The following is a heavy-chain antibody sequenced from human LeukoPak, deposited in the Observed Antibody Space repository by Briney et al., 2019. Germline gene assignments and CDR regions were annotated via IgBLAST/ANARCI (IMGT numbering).Heavy chain of an antibody. CDR2: INHSGST. CDR1: GGSFSGYY. Sequence: SETLSLTCAVYGGSFSGYYWSWIRQPPGKGLEWIGEINHSGSTNYNPSLKSRVTISVDTSKNQFSLKLSSVTAADTAVYYCARRLYYYDSSGYPTHAFDIWGQGTMVTVSS. J-gene: IGHJ3*02. D-gene: IGHD3-22*01. CDR3: ARRLYYYDSSGYPTHAFDI. V-gene: IGHV4-34*01.